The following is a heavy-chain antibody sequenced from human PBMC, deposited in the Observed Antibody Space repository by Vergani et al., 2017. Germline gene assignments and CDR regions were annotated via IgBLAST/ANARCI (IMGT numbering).Heavy chain of an antibody. CDR3: ARDITIFGVVIFDY. Sequence: QVPLVQSGAEVKTPGASVKVSCKASGYTFTSYDINWVRQATGQGLEWMGWMNPNSGNTGYAQKFQGRVTMTRDTSISTAYMELSRLRSDDTAVYYCARDITIFGVVIFDYWGQGTLVTVSS. V-gene: IGHV1-8*01. CDR2: MNPNSGNT. J-gene: IGHJ4*02. D-gene: IGHD3-3*01. CDR1: GYTFTSYD.